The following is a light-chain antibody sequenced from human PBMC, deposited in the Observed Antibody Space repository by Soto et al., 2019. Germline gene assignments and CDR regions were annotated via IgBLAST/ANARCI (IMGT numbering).Light chain of an antibody. Sequence: DIVMTQSPVSLAVTPGEPASISCRFSLSLLHSNRYNYLDWYLQRPGQSPQLLIYLASSRAPGVPDRFNGSGSGTHFTLTISKVEADDVGIYFCMQCLEPPLTFGGGTKVEIK. CDR1: LSLLHSNRYNY. V-gene: IGKV2-28*01. CDR2: LAS. J-gene: IGKJ4*01. CDR3: MQCLEPPLT.